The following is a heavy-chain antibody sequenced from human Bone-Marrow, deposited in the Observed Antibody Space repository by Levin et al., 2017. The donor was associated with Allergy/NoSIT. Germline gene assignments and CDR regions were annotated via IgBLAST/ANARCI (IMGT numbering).Heavy chain of an antibody. D-gene: IGHD6-13*01. Sequence: GGSLRLSCAASGFIVSSNYMSWVRQAPGKGLEWVSIIYIAGSTYYADSVKGRFTISRDNSKNTLYLQMDSLRAEDTAVYYCARDRYSSSSDAFDIWGQGTMVTVSS. CDR1: GFIVSSNY. CDR2: IYIAGST. J-gene: IGHJ3*02. CDR3: ARDRYSSSSDAFDI. V-gene: IGHV3-53*01.